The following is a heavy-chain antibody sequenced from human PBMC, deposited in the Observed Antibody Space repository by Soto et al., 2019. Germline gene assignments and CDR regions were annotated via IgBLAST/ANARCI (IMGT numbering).Heavy chain of an antibody. D-gene: IGHD4-17*01. Sequence: TLSLTCTVSCYSLSSGAFYLGWVRQHPGKGLEWIGYIYYSGSTYYKPSLKSRVTLSVDTSKNQFSLKLSSVTAADTAVYYCASVSVTRYYFDFWGQGTLVTVSS. CDR2: IYYSGST. J-gene: IGHJ4*02. CDR3: ASVSVTRYYFDF. V-gene: IGHV4-31*03. CDR1: CYSLSSGAFY.